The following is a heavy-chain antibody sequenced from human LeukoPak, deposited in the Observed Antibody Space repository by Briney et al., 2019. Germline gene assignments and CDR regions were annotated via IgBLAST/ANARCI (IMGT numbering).Heavy chain of an antibody. CDR1: RFTFRNYA. CDR2: ISGSGGST. Sequence: HSGRSLRLSCAASRFTFRNYAMHWVRQAPGKGLEWVSAISGSGGSTYYAGSVKGRFTISRDNSKNTLYLQMNSLRAEDTAVYYCAKAQHPLRYFDWLSYWGQGTLVTVSS. J-gene: IGHJ4*02. CDR3: AKAQHPLRYFDWLSY. V-gene: IGHV3-23*01. D-gene: IGHD3-9*01.